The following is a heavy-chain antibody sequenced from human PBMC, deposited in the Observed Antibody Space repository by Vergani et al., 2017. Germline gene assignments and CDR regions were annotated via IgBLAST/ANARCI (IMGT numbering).Heavy chain of an antibody. D-gene: IGHD3-3*01. Sequence: EVQLVESGGGLVQPGGSLTLSCAASGFTFSGSAMHWVRQTSGKGLEWIGRIRDKTYDYATAYAVSVKGRFIISRDDSKKTAYLQMNRLTIEDTAVYYCTTHPPIALFGVLLPRSDYWGQGVLVTVSS. CDR2: IRDKTYDYAT. V-gene: IGHV3-73*02. CDR1: GFTFSGSA. J-gene: IGHJ4*02. CDR3: TTHPPIALFGVLLPRSDY.